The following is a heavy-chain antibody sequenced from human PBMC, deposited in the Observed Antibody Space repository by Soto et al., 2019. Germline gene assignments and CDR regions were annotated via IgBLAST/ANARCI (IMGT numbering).Heavy chain of an antibody. CDR2: IIPIFGTA. Sequence: EASVKVSCKASGGTFSSYAISWARQAPGQGLEWMGGIIPIFGTANYAQRFQGRVTITADESTSTAYMELSSLRSEDTAVYYCARVLFYDILTGPLGYWGQGTLVTVSS. CDR1: GGTFSSYA. D-gene: IGHD3-9*01. CDR3: ARVLFYDILTGPLGY. J-gene: IGHJ4*02. V-gene: IGHV1-69*13.